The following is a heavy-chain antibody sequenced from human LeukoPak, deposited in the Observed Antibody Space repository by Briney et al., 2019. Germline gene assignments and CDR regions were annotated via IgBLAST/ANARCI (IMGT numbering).Heavy chain of an antibody. CDR1: GFTFDDYA. CDR2: ISWNSGSI. V-gene: IGHV3-9*01. J-gene: IGHJ4*02. D-gene: IGHD3-22*01. Sequence: HAGGSLRLSCAASGFTFDDYAMHWVRQAPGKGLEWVSGISWNSGSIGYADSVKGRFTISRDNAKNSLYLQMNSLRAEDTALYYCAIWGYYDSSGYHFDYWGQGTLVTVSS. CDR3: AIWGYYDSSGYHFDY.